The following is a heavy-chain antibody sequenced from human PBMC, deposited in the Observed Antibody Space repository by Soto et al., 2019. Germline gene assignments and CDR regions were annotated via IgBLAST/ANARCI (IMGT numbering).Heavy chain of an antibody. CDR3: ARGGGGTMIVVVPGYFDY. J-gene: IGHJ4*02. CDR1: GGTFSSYA. V-gene: IGHV1-69*13. CDR2: IIPIFGTA. D-gene: IGHD3-22*01. Sequence: SVKVSCKASGGTFSSYAISWVRQAPGQGLEWMGGIIPIFGTANYAQKFQGRVTITADESTSTAYMVLSSLRSEDTAVYYCARGGGGTMIVVVPGYFDYWGQGTLVTVSS.